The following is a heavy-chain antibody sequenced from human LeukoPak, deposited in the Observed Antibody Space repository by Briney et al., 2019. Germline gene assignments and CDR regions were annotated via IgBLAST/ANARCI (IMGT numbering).Heavy chain of an antibody. V-gene: IGHV3-21*04. Sequence: PGGSLRLSCAASGFTFSSYSMNWVRQAPGKGLEWVSSISSSSSYIYYADSVKGRFTISRDNSKNTLFLQMNSLRVDDTAVYYCAKSKTGSVTTSFDYWAREPWSPSPQ. D-gene: IGHD1-1*01. CDR2: ISSSSSYI. CDR3: AKSKTGSVTTSFDY. CDR1: GFTFSSYS. J-gene: IGHJ4*02.